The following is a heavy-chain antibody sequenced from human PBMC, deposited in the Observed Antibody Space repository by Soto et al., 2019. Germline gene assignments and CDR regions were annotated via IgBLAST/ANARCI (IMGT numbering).Heavy chain of an antibody. D-gene: IGHD6-19*01. CDR1: GFTFSDYY. CDR3: ARVRALAADGMDV. V-gene: IGHV3-11*05. J-gene: IGHJ6*02. Sequence: GGSLRLSCAASGFTFSDYYTIWIRQAPGKGLKWVSYISSSSSYTNYADSVKGRFTISRDNAKNSLYLQMNSLRADDTAVYYCARVRALAADGMDVWGQGTTVTVSS. CDR2: ISSSSSYT.